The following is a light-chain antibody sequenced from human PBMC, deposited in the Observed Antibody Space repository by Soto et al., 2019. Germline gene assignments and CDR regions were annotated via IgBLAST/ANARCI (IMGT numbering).Light chain of an antibody. J-gene: IGLJ2*01. V-gene: IGLV1-51*01. CDR3: GTWDSSLSAVV. Sequence: QSVLTQPPSVSVAPGQKVSISCSGSSSNIGNNYVSWYQHLPGAAPKVLIYDNNKRPSGIPDRFSGSKSDTSATLGITGLQTGDEADYYCGTWDSSLSAVVFGGGTKLTVL. CDR2: DNN. CDR1: SSNIGNNY.